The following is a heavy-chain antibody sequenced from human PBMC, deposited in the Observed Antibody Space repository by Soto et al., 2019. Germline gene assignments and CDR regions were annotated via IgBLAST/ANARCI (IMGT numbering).Heavy chain of an antibody. Sequence: QVQLQASGPGLVKPSETLSLTCTVSGGSISSYYWSWIRQPPGKGLEWIGYIYYSGSTNYHPSLKRRVTISVDTSKNRFALKLSSVTAADTAVYYCARGLRYSSTRSRFDPWGQVTLVTVSS. CDR3: ARGLRYSSTRSRFDP. D-gene: IGHD6-19*01. CDR2: IYYSGST. J-gene: IGHJ5*02. V-gene: IGHV4-59*01. CDR1: GGSISSYY.